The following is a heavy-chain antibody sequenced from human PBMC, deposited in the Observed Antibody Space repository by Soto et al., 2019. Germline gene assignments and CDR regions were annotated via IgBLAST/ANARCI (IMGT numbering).Heavy chain of an antibody. CDR1: GASLHIGGYY. CDR2: IYYTGVT. J-gene: IGHJ5*02. CDR3: ARDGSSTANWLDP. Sequence: TLSLTCTVSGASLHIGGYYFSGMGQNPGKGLEWIGYIYYTGVTYYNPSLGSRVNISVDTSKNQFSLELTSVTAADTAVYYCARDGSSTANWLDPWGQGLLVTVSS. D-gene: IGHD2-2*01. V-gene: IGHV4-31*03.